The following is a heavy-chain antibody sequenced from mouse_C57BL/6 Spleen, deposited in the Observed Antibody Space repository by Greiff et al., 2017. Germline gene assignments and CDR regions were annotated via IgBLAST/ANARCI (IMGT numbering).Heavy chain of an antibody. CDR2: IRLKSDNYAT. CDR1: GFTFSNYW. CDR3: TEGGVAGAMDY. Sequence: EVKLVESGGGLVQPGGSMKLSCVASGFTFSNYWMNWVRQSPEKGLEWVAQIRLKSDNYATHYAESVKGRFTISRDDSKSSVYLQMNNLRAEETGMYYCTEGGVAGAMDYCGQGASVTASS. V-gene: IGHV6-3*01. J-gene: IGHJ4*01. D-gene: IGHD1-1*01.